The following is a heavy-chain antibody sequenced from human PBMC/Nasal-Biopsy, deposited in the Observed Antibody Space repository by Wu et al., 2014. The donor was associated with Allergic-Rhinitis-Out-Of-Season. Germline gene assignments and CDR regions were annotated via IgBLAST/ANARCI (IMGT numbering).Heavy chain of an antibody. CDR3: AKEREGTYGVIKPCAY. CDR1: VYSITSGYY. CDR2: MYHSGES. J-gene: IGHJ4*02. D-gene: IGHD3-16*01. Sequence: TLSLTCTVSVYSITSGYYWGWIRQTPGKGLEWIGSMYHSGESYYNPSLRSRVTMSVDTSKNQLSLKVTSVTAADTGVYYCAKEREGTYGVIKPCAYWGPGILVTVSP. V-gene: IGHV4-38-2*02.